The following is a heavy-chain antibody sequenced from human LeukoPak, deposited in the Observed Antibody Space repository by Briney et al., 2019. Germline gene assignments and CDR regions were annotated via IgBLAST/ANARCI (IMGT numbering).Heavy chain of an antibody. J-gene: IGHJ4*02. V-gene: IGHV4-30-4*01. CDR3: ARDRYGDHTYFDY. D-gene: IGHD4-17*01. Sequence: SQTLSLTCTVSGGSISSGDYYWSWIRQPPGKGLEWIGYIYYSGSTYYNPSLKSRVTISVDTSKNQFSLKLSSVTAADTAVYYCARDRYGDHTYFDYWGQGTLVTVSS. CDR1: GGSISSGDYY. CDR2: IYYSGST.